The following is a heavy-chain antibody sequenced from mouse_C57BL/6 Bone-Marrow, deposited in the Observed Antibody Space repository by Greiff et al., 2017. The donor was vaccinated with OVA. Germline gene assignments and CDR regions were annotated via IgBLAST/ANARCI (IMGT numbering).Heavy chain of an antibody. J-gene: IGHJ1*03. CDR2: ISRGSSTI. Sequence: EVQVEESGGGLVKPGGSLKLSCAASGFTFSDYGMHWVRQAPEKGLEWVAYISRGSSTIYYADTVKGRFTLSRDNAKNTLFLQMTSLRSEDTAMYYCARPFITTVVADWYFDGWGTGTTVTVSS. V-gene: IGHV5-17*01. CDR3: ARPFITTVVADWYFDG. CDR1: GFTFSDYG. D-gene: IGHD1-1*01.